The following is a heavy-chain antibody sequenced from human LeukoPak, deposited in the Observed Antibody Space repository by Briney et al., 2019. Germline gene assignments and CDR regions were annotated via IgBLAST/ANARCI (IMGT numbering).Heavy chain of an antibody. V-gene: IGHV4-61*02. CDR3: ASQLLAAAGYPFDY. CDR2: IYTSGST. CDR1: GGTISSGSYY. D-gene: IGHD6-13*01. J-gene: IGHJ4*02. Sequence: PSETLSLTCTVSGGTISSGSYYWSWIRQPAGKGLEWIGRIYTSGSTNYNPSLKSRVTISVDTSKNQFSLKLSSVTAADTAVYYCASQLLAAAGYPFDYWGQGTLVTVSS.